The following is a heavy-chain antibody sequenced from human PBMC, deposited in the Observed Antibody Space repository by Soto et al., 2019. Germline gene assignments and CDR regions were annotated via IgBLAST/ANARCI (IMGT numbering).Heavy chain of an antibody. V-gene: IGHV1-18*01. J-gene: IGHJ4*02. CDR2: ISGYNGNT. D-gene: IGHD2-2*01. CDR1: GYTFRSYG. CDR3: ARDRGVVTSGSAYYFDY. Sequence: QVQLVQSGPEVKKPGASVKVSCKATGYTFRSYGVTWVRQVPGQGLEWMGWISGYNGNTEYAQKLQGRVTMTTDTSTSTVYMELRSLGSADTAVYYCARDRGVVTSGSAYYFDYWGQGTLVTVSS.